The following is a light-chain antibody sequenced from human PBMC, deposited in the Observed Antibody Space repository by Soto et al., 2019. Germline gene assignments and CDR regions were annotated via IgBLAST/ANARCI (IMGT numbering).Light chain of an antibody. CDR2: EVS. CDR3: SSYAGSDKLV. J-gene: IGLJ3*02. Sequence: QSALNQPPSASGSPGQSVTLSCTGTSSDVGAYNYVSWYEQHPGKAPKLVIYEVSKRPSGGPDRFSGSQSGNTASLTVSGLQAEDEADYYCSSYAGSDKLVFGGGTKLTVL. CDR1: SSDVGAYNY. V-gene: IGLV2-8*01.